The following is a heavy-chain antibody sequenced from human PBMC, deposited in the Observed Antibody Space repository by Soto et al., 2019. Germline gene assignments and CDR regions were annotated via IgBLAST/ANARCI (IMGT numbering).Heavy chain of an antibody. V-gene: IGHV3-64*01. J-gene: IGHJ4*02. CDR1: GFTFSSYA. CDR2: ISSNGGST. Sequence: EVQLVESGGGLVQPGGSLRLSCAASGFTFSSYAMHWVRQAPGKGLEYVSAISSNGGSTYYANSVKGRFTISRDNSKNTLYLQMGSLRAEDMAVYYCARSQCSGGSCLDYWGQGTLVTVSS. D-gene: IGHD2-15*01. CDR3: ARSQCSGGSCLDY.